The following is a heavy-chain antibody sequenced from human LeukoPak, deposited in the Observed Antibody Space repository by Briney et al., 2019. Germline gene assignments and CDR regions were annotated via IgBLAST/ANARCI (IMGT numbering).Heavy chain of an antibody. CDR3: ARGPSTVTTVGGYYYYYMDV. J-gene: IGHJ6*03. CDR1: GFTFSNYW. V-gene: IGHV3-74*01. D-gene: IGHD4-17*01. Sequence: GGSLRLSCAASGFTFSNYWMHWVRQVPGRGLVWVSRIHLDGSVTNYADSVKGRFTISRDNAKNSLYLQMNSLRAEDTAVYYCARGPSTVTTVGGYYYYYMDVWGKGTTVTVSS. CDR2: IHLDGSVT.